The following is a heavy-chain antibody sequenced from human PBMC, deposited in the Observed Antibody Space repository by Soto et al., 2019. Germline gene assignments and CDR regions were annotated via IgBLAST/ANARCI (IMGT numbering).Heavy chain of an antibody. V-gene: IGHV3-33*01. CDR3: ARAGIGYCSGGSCQALDY. CDR2: IWYDGSNK. CDR1: GFTFSSYG. D-gene: IGHD2-15*01. Sequence: ESGGGVVQPGRSLRLSCAASGFTFSSYGMHWVRQAPGKGLEWVAVIWYDGSNKYYADSVKGRFTISRDNSKNTLYLQMNSLRAEDTAVYYCARAGIGYCSGGSCQALDYWGQGTLVTVSS. J-gene: IGHJ4*02.